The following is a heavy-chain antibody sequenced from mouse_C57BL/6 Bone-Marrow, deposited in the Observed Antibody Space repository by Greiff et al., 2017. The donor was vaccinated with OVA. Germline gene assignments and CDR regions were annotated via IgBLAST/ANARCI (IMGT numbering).Heavy chain of an antibody. D-gene: IGHD2-3*01. J-gene: IGHJ1*03. CDR2: NYPRSGNT. Sequence: QVQLQQSGAELARPGASVKLSCKASGYTFTSYGISWVKQRTGQGLEWIGENYPRSGNTYYNEKFKGKATLTADKSSSTAYMELRSLTSEDSAVYFCARAKLRWFYWYFDVWGTGTTVTVSS. CDR1: GYTFTSYG. V-gene: IGHV1-81*01. CDR3: ARAKLRWFYWYFDV.